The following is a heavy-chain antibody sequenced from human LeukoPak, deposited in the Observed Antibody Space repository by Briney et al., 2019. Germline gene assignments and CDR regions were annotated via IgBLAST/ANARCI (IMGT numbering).Heavy chain of an antibody. CDR3: AREDLRYDILTGYYPHWFDP. V-gene: IGHV3-30*04. J-gene: IGHJ5*02. D-gene: IGHD3-9*01. CDR2: IWYDGSNK. Sequence: GRSLRLSCAASGFTFSSYAMHWVRQAPGKGLEWVAVIWYDGSNKYYADSVKGRFTISRDNSKNTLYLQMNSLRAEDTAVYYCAREDLRYDILTGYYPHWFDPWGQGTLVTVSS. CDR1: GFTFSSYA.